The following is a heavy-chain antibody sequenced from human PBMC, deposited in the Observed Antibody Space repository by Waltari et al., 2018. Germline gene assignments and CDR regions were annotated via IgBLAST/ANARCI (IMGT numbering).Heavy chain of an antibody. CDR2: IIPNYGTA. D-gene: IGHD6-19*01. V-gene: IGHV1-69*08. Sequence: QVQLVQSGAEVKKPGSSVKVSCKASGGTFSSYAISWVRQDPGQGLEWMGRIIPNYGTANYAQKFQGSITITADKSTSTAYRELSSLRSEDTAVYYCARGDSSGHTPNYWGQGTLVTVSS. CDR1: GGTFSSYA. CDR3: ARGDSSGHTPNY. J-gene: IGHJ4*02.